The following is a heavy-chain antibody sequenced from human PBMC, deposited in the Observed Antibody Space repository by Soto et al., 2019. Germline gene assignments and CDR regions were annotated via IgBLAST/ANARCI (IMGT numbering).Heavy chain of an antibody. CDR2: ISYDGSNK. Sequence: GGSLILSCAASGFTFSSYAMHWVRQAPGKGLEWVAVISYDGSNKYYADSVKGRFTFSRDNSKNTLYLQMNSLRAEDTAVYYCARAGGNRGSGWFEYWGQGTLVTVSS. CDR1: GFTFSSYA. V-gene: IGHV3-30-3*01. D-gene: IGHD6-19*01. CDR3: ARAGGNRGSGWFEY. J-gene: IGHJ4*02.